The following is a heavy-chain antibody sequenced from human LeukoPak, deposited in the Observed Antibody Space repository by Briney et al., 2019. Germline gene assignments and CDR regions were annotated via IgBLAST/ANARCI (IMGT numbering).Heavy chain of an antibody. CDR2: IKSKIDGETT. CDR1: GFTFSDSW. J-gene: IGHJ3*01. Sequence: KPGESLRLSCAASGFTFSDSWMTWVRQVPGKGLEWVGRIKSKIDGETTEYAAPVEGRFTISRDDSKTTVYLQMSGLRTEDTALYYCTTDSGSFDVWGRGTMVTVSS. D-gene: IGHD3-10*01. V-gene: IGHV3-15*01. CDR3: TTDSGSFDV.